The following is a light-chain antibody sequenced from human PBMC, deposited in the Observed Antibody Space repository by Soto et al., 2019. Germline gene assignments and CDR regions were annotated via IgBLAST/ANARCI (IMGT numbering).Light chain of an antibody. Sequence: EIVMTQSPATLSVSPGERATLSCRASQSVSSNLAWYQQKPGQAPRLLIYGASTRATGNPARFSGSGSGTEFTLTISSLQSEDFAVYYCQQYNNWPPYPFGQGTKLEIK. CDR2: GAS. CDR1: QSVSSN. V-gene: IGKV3-15*01. J-gene: IGKJ2*01. CDR3: QQYNNWPPYP.